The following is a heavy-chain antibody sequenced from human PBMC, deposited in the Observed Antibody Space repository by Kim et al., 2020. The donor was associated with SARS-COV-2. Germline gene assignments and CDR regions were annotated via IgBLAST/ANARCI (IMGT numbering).Heavy chain of an antibody. CDR3: VHAYSWNDAGSGGVDV. CDR1: GFTFSSYG. D-gene: IGHD1-1*01. CDR2: INSDGDSI. Sequence: GGSLRLSCSASGFTFSSYGMHWVRQAPGKGLEYVSGINSDGDSIDYAESVKGRFTISRDNAKNRLYLQLSSLRIEDTAVYYCVHAYSWNDAGSGGVDVWGQ. J-gene: IGHJ6*02. V-gene: IGHV3-64D*06.